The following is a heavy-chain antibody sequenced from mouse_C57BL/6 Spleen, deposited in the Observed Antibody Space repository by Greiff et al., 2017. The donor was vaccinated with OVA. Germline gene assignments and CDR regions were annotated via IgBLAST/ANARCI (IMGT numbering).Heavy chain of an antibody. V-gene: IGHV2-9-1*01. D-gene: IGHD2-2*01. CDR1: GFSLTSYA. Sequence: VKLQESGPGLVAPSQSLSITCTVSGFSLTSYAISWVRQPPGKGLEWLGVIWTGGGTNYNSALKSRLSISKDNSKSQVFLKMNSLQTDDTARYYCAREGTGYGYDYAMDYWGQGTSVTVSS. CDR3: AREGTGYGYDYAMDY. CDR2: IWTGGGT. J-gene: IGHJ4*01.